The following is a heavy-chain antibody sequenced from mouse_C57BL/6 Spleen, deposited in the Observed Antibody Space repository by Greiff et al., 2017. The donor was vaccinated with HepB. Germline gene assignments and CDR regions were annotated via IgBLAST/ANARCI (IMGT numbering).Heavy chain of an antibody. D-gene: IGHD2-2*01. Sequence: EVKVVESGGGLVKPGGSLKLSCAASGFTFSDYGMHWVRQAPEKGLEWVAFISSGSSTIYYADTVKGRFTISRDNAKITLFLQMTSLRSEDTAMYYCARPGLDAMDYWGQGTSVTVSS. J-gene: IGHJ4*01. V-gene: IGHV5-17*01. CDR1: GFTFSDYG. CDR2: ISSGSSTI. CDR3: ARPGLDAMDY.